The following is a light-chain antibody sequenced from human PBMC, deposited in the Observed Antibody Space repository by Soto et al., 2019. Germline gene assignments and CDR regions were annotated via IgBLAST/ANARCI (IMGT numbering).Light chain of an antibody. V-gene: IGLV3-1*01. CDR2: QDS. J-gene: IGLJ1*01. CDR3: QAWDSSTVV. Sequence: SYELTQPPSVSVSPGQTASITCSGDKLGDKYACWYPQKPGQSPVLVIYQDSKRPSGIPERFSGSNSGNTATLTISGTEAMDEADYYCQAWDSSTVVFGTGTKLTVL. CDR1: KLGDKY.